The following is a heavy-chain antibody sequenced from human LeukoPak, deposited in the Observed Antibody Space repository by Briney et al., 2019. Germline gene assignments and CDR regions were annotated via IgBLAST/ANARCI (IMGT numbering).Heavy chain of an antibody. Sequence: PGPSLRLSCAASGFTVSSNYMSWVRQAPGKGLEWVSSISSSSSYIYYADSVKGRFTISRDNAKNSLYLQMNSLRAEDTAVYNCARDRVVTRGGFDYWDQGTLVTVSS. V-gene: IGHV3-21*01. CDR3: ARDRVVTRGGFDY. J-gene: IGHJ4*02. CDR2: ISSSSSYI. D-gene: IGHD4-23*01. CDR1: GFTVSSNY.